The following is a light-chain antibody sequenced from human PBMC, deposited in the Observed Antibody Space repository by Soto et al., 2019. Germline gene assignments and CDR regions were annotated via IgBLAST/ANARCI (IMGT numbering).Light chain of an antibody. Sequence: QSALTQPRSVSGPPGQSVSISCSGTSSDVGTYNSVSWYQQHPGKVPKVMIYEVSNRPSGVSDRFSGSKSGNTASLTISGLQAEDEADYYCSSYTSSNTGVFGGGTKMTVL. CDR1: SSDVGTYNS. J-gene: IGLJ3*02. CDR3: SSYTSSNTGV. CDR2: EVS. V-gene: IGLV2-11*01.